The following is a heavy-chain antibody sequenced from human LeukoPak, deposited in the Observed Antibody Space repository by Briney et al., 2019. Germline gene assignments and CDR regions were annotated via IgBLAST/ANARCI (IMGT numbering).Heavy chain of an antibody. CDR1: GGTFSSYA. J-gene: IGHJ4*02. CDR3: ARDVGELFIVVVPAAIRYFDY. Sequence: ASVKVSCKASGGTFSSYAISWVRQAPGQGLAWMGWIGAYNGNTNYAQKLQGRVTMTTDTSTSTAYMELRSLRSDDTAVYYCARDVGELFIVVVPAAIRYFDYWGQGTLVTVSS. V-gene: IGHV1-18*01. D-gene: IGHD2-2*01. CDR2: IGAYNGNT.